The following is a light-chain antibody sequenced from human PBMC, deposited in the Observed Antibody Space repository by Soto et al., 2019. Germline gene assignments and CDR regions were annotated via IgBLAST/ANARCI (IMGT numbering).Light chain of an antibody. J-gene: IGKJ2*01. CDR1: QSVTNNY. CDR2: GVS. V-gene: IGKV3-20*01. CDR3: QQYSSLPHT. Sequence: ESVLTQSPGTLSLSPGERATHSCRATQSVTNNYFAWYQQKPGQSPRLLIYGVSSRATDIPDRFSGSGSGTDFTLTISRLEPEDFVMYFCQQYSSLPHTFGQGTKLEVK.